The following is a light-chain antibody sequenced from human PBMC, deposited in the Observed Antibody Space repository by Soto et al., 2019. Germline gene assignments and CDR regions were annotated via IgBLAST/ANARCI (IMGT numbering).Light chain of an antibody. V-gene: IGKV3-20*01. CDR1: QSVSSSY. CDR2: GAS. J-gene: IGKJ1*01. CDR3: QQYGSSPPLWT. Sequence: EIVLTQSPGTLSLSPGERATLSCRASQSVSSSYLAWYQQKPGQAPRLLIYGASSRATGIPDRFSGSGSGTDFTLTISRLEPEDFVVYYCQQYGSSPPLWTFGQGTKVDIK.